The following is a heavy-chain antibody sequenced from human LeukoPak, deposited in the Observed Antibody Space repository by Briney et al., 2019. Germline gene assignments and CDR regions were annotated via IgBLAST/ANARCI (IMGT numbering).Heavy chain of an antibody. D-gene: IGHD3-22*01. V-gene: IGHV3-23*01. CDR2: ISGSGGST. J-gene: IGHJ4*02. CDR1: GFTFSSYA. Sequence: PGGSLRLSCAASGFTFSSYAMSWVRQAPGKGLEWVSAISGSGGSTYYADSVKGRFTISRGNSKNTLYLQMNSLRAEDTAVYYCAKDLASYDSSGYYFYPDYWGQGTLVTVSS. CDR3: AKDLASYDSSGYYFYPDY.